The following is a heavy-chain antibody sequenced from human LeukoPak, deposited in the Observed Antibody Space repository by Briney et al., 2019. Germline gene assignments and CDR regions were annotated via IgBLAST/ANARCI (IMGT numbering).Heavy chain of an antibody. Sequence: ASVKVSCKASGYTLTSYDINWVRQATGQGLEWMGWMNPNSGNTGYAQKFQGRVTMTRNTSISTAYMELSSLRSEDTAVYYCAREYCSSTSCYGAGWYFDLWGRGTLVTVSS. CDR1: GYTLTSYD. J-gene: IGHJ2*01. V-gene: IGHV1-8*01. D-gene: IGHD2-2*01. CDR3: AREYCSSTSCYGAGWYFDL. CDR2: MNPNSGNT.